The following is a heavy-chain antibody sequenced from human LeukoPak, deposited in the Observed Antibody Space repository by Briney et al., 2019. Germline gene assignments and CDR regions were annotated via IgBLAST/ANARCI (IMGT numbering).Heavy chain of an antibody. J-gene: IGHJ5*02. CDR1: GYTFTSYG. CDR3: ARGRVTLAAAGTRNWFDP. Sequence: VASVKVSCKASGYTFTSYGISWVRQAPGQGLEWMGWISAYNGNTNYAQRLRGRVTMTTDTSTSTAYMELRSLRSDDTAVYYCARGRVTLAAAGTRNWFDPWGQGTLVTVSS. D-gene: IGHD6-13*01. CDR2: ISAYNGNT. V-gene: IGHV1-18*04.